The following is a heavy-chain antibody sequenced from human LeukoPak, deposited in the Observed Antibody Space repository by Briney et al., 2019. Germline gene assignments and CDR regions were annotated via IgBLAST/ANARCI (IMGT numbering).Heavy chain of an antibody. V-gene: IGHV3-74*01. CDR3: ATQRGGNPAY. Sequence: GGSLRLSCAASGFTFSSYWMHWVRQAPGKGPVWVSRISYDGGDPSYADSVKGRFTISRDNAKNMLYLQVNSLRAEDTAVYYCATQRGGNPAYWGQGTLVTVSS. D-gene: IGHD1-14*01. J-gene: IGHJ4*02. CDR2: ISYDGGDP. CDR1: GFTFSSYW.